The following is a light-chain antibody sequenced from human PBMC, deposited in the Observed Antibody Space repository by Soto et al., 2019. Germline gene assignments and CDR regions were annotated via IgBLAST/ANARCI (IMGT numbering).Light chain of an antibody. CDR1: QGIGNF. CDR3: HRYNSFPLT. CDR2: AAS. J-gene: IGKJ4*01. V-gene: IGKV1-27*01. Sequence: DIEMTQSPSSLSASVGDRVTITCRASQGIGNFLAWYQQKPGNVPELLIYAASTVQSGGPSRFSGSGSGTEFTLTISSLQPEDVATYFCHRYNSFPLTFGGGTKWISN.